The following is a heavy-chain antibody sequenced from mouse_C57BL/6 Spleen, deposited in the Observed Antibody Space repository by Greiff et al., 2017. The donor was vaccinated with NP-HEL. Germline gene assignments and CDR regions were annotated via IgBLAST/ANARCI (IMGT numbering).Heavy chain of an antibody. CDR3: ARRGGRYGYDEGWYFDV. D-gene: IGHD2-2*01. Sequence: EVQRVESGGGLVKPGGSLKLSCAASGFTFSDYGMHWVRQAPEKGLEWVAYISSGSSTIYYADTVKGRFTISRDNAKNTLFLQMTSLRSEDTAMYYGARRGGRYGYDEGWYFDVWGTGTTVTVSS. CDR1: GFTFSDYG. CDR2: ISSGSSTI. V-gene: IGHV5-17*01. J-gene: IGHJ1*03.